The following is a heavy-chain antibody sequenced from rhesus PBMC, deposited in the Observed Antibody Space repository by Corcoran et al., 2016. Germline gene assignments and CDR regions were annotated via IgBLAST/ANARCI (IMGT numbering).Heavy chain of an antibody. D-gene: IGHD5-24*01. CDR2: IYGNSAST. CDR1: GGSLSDASYY. Sequence: QVQLQESGPGLVKPSETLSLTCAVSGGSLSDASYYWSWIRQPPGKGLEWSGGIYGNSASTYYNPSLKSRVTIAKDTSKNQVSLKLSSVTAADTAVYYCARPHTVGTVEVDYWGQGVLVTVSS. CDR3: ARPHTVGTVEVDY. V-gene: IGHV4S17*01. J-gene: IGHJ4*01.